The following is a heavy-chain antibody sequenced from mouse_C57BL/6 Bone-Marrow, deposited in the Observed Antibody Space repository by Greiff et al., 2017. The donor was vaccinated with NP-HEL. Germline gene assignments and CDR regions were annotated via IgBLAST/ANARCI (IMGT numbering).Heavy chain of an antibody. V-gene: IGHV1-15*01. Sequence: QVQLQQSGAELVRPGASVTLSCKASGYTFTDYEMHWVKQTPVHGLEWIGAIDPETGGTAYNQKFKGKAILTADNSSSTAYMELRSLTSEDSAVYYCTRGYDYPFAYWGKGTLVTVSA. D-gene: IGHD2-4*01. J-gene: IGHJ3*01. CDR2: IDPETGGT. CDR3: TRGYDYPFAY. CDR1: GYTFTDYE.